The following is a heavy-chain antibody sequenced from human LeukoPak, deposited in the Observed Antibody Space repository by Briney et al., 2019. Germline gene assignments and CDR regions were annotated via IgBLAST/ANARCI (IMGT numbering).Heavy chain of an antibody. D-gene: IGHD2-15*01. V-gene: IGHV3-30-3*01. CDR2: ISHDGSKT. J-gene: IGHJ4*02. Sequence: GGSLRLSWVASGLTFSSDWMTWVRQAPGKGLEWVSLISHDGSKTYYADSVMGRFTISRDNSKDTLNLQMNSLRIEDTAVYYCARGYSHGAATLDYWGQGTLVTVSS. CDR3: ARGYSHGAATLDY. CDR1: GLTFSSDW.